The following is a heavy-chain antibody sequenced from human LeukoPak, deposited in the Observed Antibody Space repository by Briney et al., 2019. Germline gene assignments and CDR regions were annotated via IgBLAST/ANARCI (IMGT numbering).Heavy chain of an antibody. CDR2: INHSGGT. Sequence: SETLSLTCAVYGGSFSGYYWSWIRQPPGKGLEWIGEINHSGGTNYNPSLKSRVTISVDTSKNQFSLKLSSVTAADTAVYYCARGGITMVRGVIILFDYWGQGTLVTVSS. J-gene: IGHJ4*02. CDR3: ARGGITMVRGVIILFDY. V-gene: IGHV4-34*01. CDR1: GGSFSGYY. D-gene: IGHD3-10*01.